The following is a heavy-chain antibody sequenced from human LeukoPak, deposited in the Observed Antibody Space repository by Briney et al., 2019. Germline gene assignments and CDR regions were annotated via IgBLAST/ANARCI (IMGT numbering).Heavy chain of an antibody. CDR2: INHSGST. V-gene: IGHV4-34*01. CDR3: ARVGGAVADYYFDY. D-gene: IGHD6-19*01. J-gene: IGHJ4*02. Sequence: SETLSLTCAVYGGSFSGYYWSWIRQPPGKGLEWIGEINHSGSTNYNPSLKSRVAISVDTSKNQLSLKLSSVTAADTAVYYCARVGGAVADYYFDYWGQGTLVTVSS. CDR1: GGSFSGYY.